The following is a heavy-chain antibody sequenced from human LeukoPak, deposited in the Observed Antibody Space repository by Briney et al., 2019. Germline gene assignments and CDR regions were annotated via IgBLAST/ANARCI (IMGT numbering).Heavy chain of an antibody. CDR1: GYSFTDYY. CDR2: ISPRSGDT. Sequence: ASVKVSCKASGYSFTDYYMHWVRQAPGQGLEWLGWISPRSGDTSYAQKFQGRVTMTRDTSINTVDMDLSGLTSDDTAVFYCARGREIHGGSDTKLDDYWGQGTLVTVSS. J-gene: IGHJ4*02. V-gene: IGHV1-2*02. D-gene: IGHD3-10*01. CDR3: ARGREIHGGSDTKLDDY.